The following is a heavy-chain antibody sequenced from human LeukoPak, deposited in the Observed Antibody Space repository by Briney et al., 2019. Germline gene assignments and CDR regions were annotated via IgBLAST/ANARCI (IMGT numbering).Heavy chain of an antibody. V-gene: IGHV3-23*01. CDR3: AREGSGVAGHFDY. J-gene: IGHJ4*02. D-gene: IGHD6-19*01. CDR1: GFTFSSYA. Sequence: GGSLRLSCAASGFTFSSYAMSWVRQAPGKGLEWVSAISGSGGSTYYADSVKGWFTISRDNSNNTLYLQMSSLRAEDTAVYYCAREGSGVAGHFDYWGQGTLVTVSS. CDR2: ISGSGGST.